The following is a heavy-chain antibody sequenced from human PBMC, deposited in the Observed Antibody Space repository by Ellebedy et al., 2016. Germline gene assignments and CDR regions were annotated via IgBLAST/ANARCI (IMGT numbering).Heavy chain of an antibody. V-gene: IGHV4-4*02. CDR2: IYHSGST. CDR1: GGSISSSNW. Sequence: GSLRLSCAVSGGSISSSNWWSWFRQPPGKGLEWIGEIYHSGSTNYNPSLKSRVTISADTSKNQFSLRLSSVTAADTAVYYCARHLLHPNLRLGELSLNWYFDLWGRGTLVTVSS. CDR3: ARHLLHPNLRLGELSLNWYFDL. J-gene: IGHJ2*01. D-gene: IGHD3-16*02.